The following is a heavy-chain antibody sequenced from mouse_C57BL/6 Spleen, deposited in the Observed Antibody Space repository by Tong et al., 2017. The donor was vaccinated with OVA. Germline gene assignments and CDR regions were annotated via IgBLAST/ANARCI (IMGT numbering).Heavy chain of an antibody. V-gene: IGHV5-17*01. CDR2: ISSGSSTI. Sequence: EVQLQESGGGLVKPGGSLKLSCAASGFTFSDYGMHWVRQAPEKGLEWVAYISSGSSTIYYADTVKGRFTISRDNAKNTRILKMTSMRSEDTVRYYCAREVVDYWGQGTTLTVST. CDR3: AREVVDY. J-gene: IGHJ2*01. CDR1: GFTFSDYG. D-gene: IGHD1-1*02.